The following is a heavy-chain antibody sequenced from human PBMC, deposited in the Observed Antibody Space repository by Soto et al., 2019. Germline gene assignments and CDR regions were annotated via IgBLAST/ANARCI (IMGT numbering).Heavy chain of an antibody. CDR2: IGDSGAST. V-gene: IGHV3-23*01. CDR1: GFSFSSFA. D-gene: IGHD1-26*01. Sequence: EVLLLESGGGLVQPGGSLRLSCEASGFSFSSFAMNWVRQAPGKGLEWVSAIGDSGASTYYADSVKGRFAISSDNSRNTAYQQLNSLRAEVTAVYYCAKGVELDVWGNGTTVTVSS. J-gene: IGHJ6*04. CDR3: AKGVELDV.